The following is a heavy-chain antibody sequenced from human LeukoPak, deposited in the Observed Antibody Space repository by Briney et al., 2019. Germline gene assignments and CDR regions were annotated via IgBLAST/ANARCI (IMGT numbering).Heavy chain of an antibody. J-gene: IGHJ5*02. CDR2: ISSSSTPK. D-gene: IGHD3-10*01. V-gene: IGHV3-48*02. Sequence: PGGSLRLSCTASGFTFSSYNMNWVRQAPGRGLEWISYISSSSTPKYYADSVKGRFTLSRDNAKNSLYLQMNSLRDEDTAVYYCARDRHYGSGSYWFDPWGQGTLVTVSS. CDR1: GFTFSSYN. CDR3: ARDRHYGSGSYWFDP.